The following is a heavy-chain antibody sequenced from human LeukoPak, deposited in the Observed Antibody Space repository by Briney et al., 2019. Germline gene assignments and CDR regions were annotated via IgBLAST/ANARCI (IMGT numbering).Heavy chain of an antibody. D-gene: IGHD2-21*01. CDR3: VRVSIASGGAFDV. Sequence: SETLSLTCTVSGGSISSYYWSWIRQPPGKGLEWIGYIYYSGSTNYNPSLKSRVTISVDTSKNQFSLKLSSVTAADTAVYYCVRVSIASGGAFDVWGQGTMVTVSS. J-gene: IGHJ3*01. CDR2: IYYSGST. CDR1: GGSISSYY. V-gene: IGHV4-59*01.